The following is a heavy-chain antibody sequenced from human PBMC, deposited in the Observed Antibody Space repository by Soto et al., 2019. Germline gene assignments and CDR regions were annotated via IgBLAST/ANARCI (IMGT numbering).Heavy chain of an antibody. CDR1: GFSLRNSRMG. J-gene: IGHJ4*01. CDR3: ARIPHESTGYYSPY. V-gene: IGHV2-26*01. Sequence: SGPTLVNPTETLTLTCTVSGFSLRNSRMGVSWIRQPPGKALEWLAHTFSIDEKSYSPSLKSRITISKDTSKSQVVLTMTNMDPVDTATYYCARIPHESTGYYSPYWGHGHLVTVSS. CDR2: TFSIDEK. D-gene: IGHD3-22*01.